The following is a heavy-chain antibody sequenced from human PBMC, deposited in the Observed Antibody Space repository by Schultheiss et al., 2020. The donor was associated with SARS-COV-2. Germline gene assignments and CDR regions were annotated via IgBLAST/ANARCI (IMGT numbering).Heavy chain of an antibody. V-gene: IGHV1-3*01. J-gene: IGHJ4*02. D-gene: IGHD3-10*01. CDR1: GFTFTSSA. CDR2: INGGTGNT. CDR3: ARSTQYGSGSYHLDY. Sequence: ASVKVSCKASGFTFTSSAVQWVRQAPGQGPEWTGWINGGTGNTRSSEKFQGRVTMTRDTSASTVYLEMRGLRSEDTAVYYCARSTQYGSGSYHLDYWGQGTLVTVSS.